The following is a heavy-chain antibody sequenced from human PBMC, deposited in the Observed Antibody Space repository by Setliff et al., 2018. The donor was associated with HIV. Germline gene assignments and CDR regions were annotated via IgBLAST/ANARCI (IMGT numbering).Heavy chain of an antibody. D-gene: IGHD2-8*01. CDR3: ASGSGYCNNGVWYSGVQKISERKYSED. CDR2: FIPLYGSR. J-gene: IGHJ4*02. V-gene: IGHV1-69*05. Sequence: SVKVSCKASGSSFINYGITWVRQAPGQGLEWMGGFIPLYGSRNYAQRFQCRVSMTTDGVMSPAYMELSSLTPYDTAVYYCASGSGYCNNGVWYSGVQKISERKYSEDWGQGTLVTVAS. CDR1: GSSFINYG.